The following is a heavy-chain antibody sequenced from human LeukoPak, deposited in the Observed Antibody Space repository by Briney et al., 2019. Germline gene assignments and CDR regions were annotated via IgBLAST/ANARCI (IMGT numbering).Heavy chain of an antibody. D-gene: IGHD4-11*01. J-gene: IGHJ4*02. CDR1: GDTFTSYY. Sequence: ASVKVSCKASGDTFTSYYFHWVRQAPGQGLEWMGIINPSEGSTTYAQKFQGRVTMTRDTSTSTVYMELSSLRSEDTAVYYCARLRDYSASWRGSASRYWGQGTLVTVSS. CDR3: ARLRDYSASWRGSASRY. CDR2: INPSEGST. V-gene: IGHV1-46*01.